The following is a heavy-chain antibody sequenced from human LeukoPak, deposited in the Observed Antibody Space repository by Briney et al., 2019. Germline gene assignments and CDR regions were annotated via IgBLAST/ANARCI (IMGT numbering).Heavy chain of an antibody. J-gene: IGHJ6*04. CDR1: GGSISSYY. CDR2: IYTSGST. D-gene: IGHD3-10*01. V-gene: IGHV4-4*07. CDR3: ARGRITMVRGVSRIYGMDV. Sequence: PSETLSLTCTVSGGSISSYYWSWIRQPAGKGLEWIGRIYTSGSTNYNPSLKSRVTMSVDTSKNQLSLKLSSVTAADTAVYYCARGRITMVRGVSRIYGMDVWGKGTTVTVSS.